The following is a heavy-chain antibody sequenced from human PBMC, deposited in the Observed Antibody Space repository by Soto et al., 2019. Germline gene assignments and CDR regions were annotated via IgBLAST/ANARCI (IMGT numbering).Heavy chain of an antibody. V-gene: IGHV1-2*04. CDR1: GYTFTGYY. CDR2: INPNSGGT. Sequence: ASVKVSCKASGYTFTGYYMHWVRQAPGQGLEWMGWINPNSGGTNYAQKFQGWVTMTRDTSISTAYMELSRLRSDDTAVYYCARWAVPAAMGRIYYYYGMDVWGQGTTVTVSS. J-gene: IGHJ6*02. D-gene: IGHD2-2*01. CDR3: ARWAVPAAMGRIYYYYGMDV.